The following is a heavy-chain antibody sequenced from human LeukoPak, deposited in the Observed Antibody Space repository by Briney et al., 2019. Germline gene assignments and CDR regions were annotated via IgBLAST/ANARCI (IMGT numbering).Heavy chain of an antibody. J-gene: IGHJ4*02. CDR2: ISFDGSEK. CDR1: GFTFSSYG. CDR3: ARSQLQYCSTTSCYVFDS. Sequence: PGGSLRPSCVTSGFTFSSYGMHWVRQAPGKGLQWVAVISFDGSEKYYADSVKGRFTISTDYSRNTLYLEMNSLRADDTAVYYCARSQLQYCSTTSCYVFDSWGQGTLVTVSS. D-gene: IGHD2-2*01. V-gene: IGHV3-30*19.